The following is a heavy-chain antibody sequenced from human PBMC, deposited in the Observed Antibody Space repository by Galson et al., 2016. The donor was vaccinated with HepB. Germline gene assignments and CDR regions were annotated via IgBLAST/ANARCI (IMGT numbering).Heavy chain of an antibody. CDR3: VKGTGEQYFDWILDY. Sequence: SLRLSCAASGFTFSSFAMHWVRQAPGKGLKWVAVLSYNVSNKYYADSVRGRFTISRDNSKNTLYLEMNSLRAEDTALYYCVKGTGEQYFDWILDYWGQGTLVTVSS. CDR1: GFTFSSFA. D-gene: IGHD3-9*01. J-gene: IGHJ4*02. CDR2: LSYNVSNK. V-gene: IGHV3-30*18.